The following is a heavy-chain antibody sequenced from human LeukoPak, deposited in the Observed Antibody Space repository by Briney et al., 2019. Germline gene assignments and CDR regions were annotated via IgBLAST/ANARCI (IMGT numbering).Heavy chain of an antibody. V-gene: IGHV1-69*04. CDR2: IIPILGIA. Sequence: ASVKVSCKASGGTFSSYAISWVRQAPGQGLEWMGRIIPILGIANYAQKFQGRVTITADKSTSTAYMELSSLRSEDTAVYYCASTYYDFWSGWYYFDYWGQGTLVTVSS. CDR3: ASTYYDFWSGWYYFDY. J-gene: IGHJ4*02. D-gene: IGHD3-3*01. CDR1: GGTFSSYA.